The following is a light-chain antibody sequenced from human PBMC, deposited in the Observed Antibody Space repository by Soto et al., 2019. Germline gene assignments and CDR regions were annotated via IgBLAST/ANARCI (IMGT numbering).Light chain of an antibody. V-gene: IGKV1-8*01. CDR1: QGISSY. J-gene: IGKJ2*01. CDR2: AAA. Sequence: AIRMTQSPSSFSASTGDRVTITCRASQGISSYLAWYQQKPGKAPKLLIYAAATLQRGAPSRFSASGSGTDFTLTISRLQSEDFATYYYQQYLSYPYTFGQGTKLEI. CDR3: QQYLSYPYT.